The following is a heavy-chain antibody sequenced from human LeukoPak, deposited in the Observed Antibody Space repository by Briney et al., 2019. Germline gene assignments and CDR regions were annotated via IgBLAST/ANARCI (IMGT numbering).Heavy chain of an antibody. CDR3: ARGAHSYDFWSGSLYYYGMDV. J-gene: IGHJ6*02. D-gene: IGHD3-3*01. V-gene: IGHV4-31*03. Sequence: SETLSLTCTVSGGSISSGGYYWSWIRQHPGKGLEWFGYIYYSGSTYYNPSLKSRVTISVDTSKNQFSLKLSSVTAADTAVYYCARGAHSYDFWSGSLYYYGMDVWGQGTTVTVSS. CDR2: IYYSGST. CDR1: GGSISSGGYY.